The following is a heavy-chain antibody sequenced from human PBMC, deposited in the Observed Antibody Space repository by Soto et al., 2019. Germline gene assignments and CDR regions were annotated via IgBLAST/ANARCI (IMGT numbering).Heavy chain of an antibody. J-gene: IGHJ4*02. V-gene: IGHV4-38-2*02. D-gene: IGHD3-10*01. CDR3: ARDVATHSAGDY. CDR2: IYHNGKT. Sequence: PSETLSLTCVVSGYSISNGYFWGWIRQPPGKGLEWVGSIYHNGKTNYNPSLKTRFTISVDTAKNQFSLKLTSVTAAATAVYYCARDVATHSAGDYWGQGTLVTVSS. CDR1: GYSISNGYF.